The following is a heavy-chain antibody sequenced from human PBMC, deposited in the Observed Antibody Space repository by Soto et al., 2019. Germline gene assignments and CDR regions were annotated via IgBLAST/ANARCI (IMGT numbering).Heavy chain of an antibody. CDR2: ISWNNNK. CDR1: GFSLNSTGVG. D-gene: IGHD3-10*01. Sequence: QITLKESGPTLVKPTQTLTLTCTFSGFSLNSTGVGVGWIRQPPGKALEWLALISWNNNKLYSPSLRTRLSITKDTSKNQVVLTVTNMDPEDTGTYYCAHRRLVRGSNWFGPWGQGTLVIVSS. CDR3: AHRRLVRGSNWFGP. J-gene: IGHJ5*02. V-gene: IGHV2-5*01.